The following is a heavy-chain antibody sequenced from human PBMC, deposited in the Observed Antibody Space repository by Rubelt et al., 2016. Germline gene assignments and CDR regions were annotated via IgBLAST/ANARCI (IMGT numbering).Heavy chain of an antibody. CDR2: TYYGGNT. D-gene: IGHD6-6*01. CDR1: GGSISSAS. V-gene: IGHV4-59*08. CDR3: ARHGSREQLAGN. J-gene: IGHJ4*02. Sequence: QVQPQGSGPGLVKPSETLSLSCTVSGGSISSASWSWIRTPPGKGLEWIGCTYYGGNTNYNPSLKSRVTISADTSKNQFSRNLSSVTAADTAVDYCARHGSREQLAGNWGQGTVVTVSS.